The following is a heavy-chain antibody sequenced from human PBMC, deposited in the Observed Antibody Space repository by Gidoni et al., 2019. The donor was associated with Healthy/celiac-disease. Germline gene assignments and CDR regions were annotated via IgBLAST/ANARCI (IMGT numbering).Heavy chain of an antibody. CDR3: ERAVAAAGTTWFDP. Sequence: EVQLVESGRGLVKPGRSLSLSCASSVFTFGSYSMNWVRQAPGKGLEWVSSISSSSSYIYYADSVKGRFTISRDNAKNSLYLQMNSLRAEDTAVYYCERAVAAAGTTWFDPWGQGTLVTVSS. V-gene: IGHV3-21*01. CDR2: ISSSSSYI. CDR1: VFTFGSYS. J-gene: IGHJ5*02. D-gene: IGHD6-13*01.